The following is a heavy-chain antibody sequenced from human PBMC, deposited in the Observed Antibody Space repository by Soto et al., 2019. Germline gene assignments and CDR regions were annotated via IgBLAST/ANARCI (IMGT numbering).Heavy chain of an antibody. Sequence: SETLSLTCTVSGGSISSYYWSWIRQPPGKGLEWIGYIYYSGSTNYNPSLKSRVTISVDTSKNQFSLKLSSVTAADTAVYYCASSLMHSGYFFYWGQGTLVTVSS. CDR3: ASSLMHSGYFFY. CDR1: GGSISSYY. D-gene: IGHD3-22*01. CDR2: IYYSGST. V-gene: IGHV4-59*01. J-gene: IGHJ4*02.